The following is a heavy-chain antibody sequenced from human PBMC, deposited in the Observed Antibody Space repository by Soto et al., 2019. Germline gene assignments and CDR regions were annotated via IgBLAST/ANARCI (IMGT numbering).Heavy chain of an antibody. CDR2: IYYSGGT. CDR1: GAARVGGGYC. V-gene: IGHV4-61*08. D-gene: IGHD6-19*01. Sequence: SETLSLRWTVSGAARVGGGYCCTLVRQPPGKGLEWLGYIYYSGGTNYNPSLKSRVTISLDKSKSQFSLRLISVTAADTAVYYCTREQSDDNYFDPWGQGTLVTVSS. CDR3: TREQSDDNYFDP. J-gene: IGHJ5*02.